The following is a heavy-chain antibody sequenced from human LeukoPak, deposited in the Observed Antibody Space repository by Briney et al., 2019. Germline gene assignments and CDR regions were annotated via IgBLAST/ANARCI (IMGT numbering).Heavy chain of an antibody. D-gene: IGHD5-18*01. V-gene: IGHV3-66*02. CDR3: ARRNTAMAADY. Sequence: GGSLRLSCAASGFTVSSNYTSWVRQAPGKGLEWVSVIYSGGSTYYADSVKGRFTISRDNSKNTLYLQMNSLRAEDTAVYYCARRNTAMAADYWGQGTLVTVSS. CDR2: IYSGGST. J-gene: IGHJ4*02. CDR1: GFTVSSNY.